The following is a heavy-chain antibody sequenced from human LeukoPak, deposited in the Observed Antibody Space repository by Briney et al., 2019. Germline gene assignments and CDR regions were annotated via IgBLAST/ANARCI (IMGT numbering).Heavy chain of an antibody. CDR2: IPSSGGST. Sequence: GGSLRLSCAASGFTFSNYAMSWVRQAPGKGLEWVSSIPSSGGSTYYADSVKGRFTISRDNAKNSLYLQMNSLRAEDTAVYYCAADSPVDYWGQGTLVTVSS. J-gene: IGHJ4*02. CDR3: AADSPVDY. CDR1: GFTFSNYA. V-gene: IGHV3-23*01.